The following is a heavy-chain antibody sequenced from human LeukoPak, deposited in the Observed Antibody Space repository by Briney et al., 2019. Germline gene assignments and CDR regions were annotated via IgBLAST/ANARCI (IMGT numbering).Heavy chain of an antibody. J-gene: IGHJ4*02. CDR3: ARDTLELGEVPKNYFDY. Sequence: RRSLTPSCPPAGFTSADFDMSWDRHPQGKVLEWDSGINWNGGSTGYADSVKGRFTISRDNAKNSLFMQMNSLRAEDTALYYCARDTLELGEVPKNYFDYWGQGTLVTVSS. D-gene: IGHD1-7*01. CDR1: GFTSADFD. CDR2: INWNGGST. V-gene: IGHV3-20*04.